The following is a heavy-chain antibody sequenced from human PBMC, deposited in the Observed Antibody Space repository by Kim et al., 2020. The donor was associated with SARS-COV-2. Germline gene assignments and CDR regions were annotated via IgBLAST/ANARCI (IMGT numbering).Heavy chain of an antibody. J-gene: IGHJ4*02. CDR3: ARVNGLMTYYFDY. Sequence: YAVALKDRFTIARDHYKNTLYLQMDSLRAEETAVYYCARVNGLMTYYFDYWGQGTLVTVSA. D-gene: IGHD2-8*01. V-gene: IGHV3-30*01.